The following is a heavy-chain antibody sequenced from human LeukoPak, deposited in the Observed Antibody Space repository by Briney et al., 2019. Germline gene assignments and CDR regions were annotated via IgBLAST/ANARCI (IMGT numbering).Heavy chain of an antibody. CDR3: VKERVSGYHSLHY. CDR1: GFIFSTYA. J-gene: IGHJ4*02. V-gene: IGHV3-64D*06. Sequence: GGSLRLSCSASGFIFSTYAMHWVRQAPGKGLEYVSATSSDGGYTVYADSVKGRFTISRDNSKNTLYLQMSSLRPEDTAVYHCVKERVSGYHSLHYWGEGTLVTVSS. CDR2: TSSDGGYT. D-gene: IGHD5-12*01.